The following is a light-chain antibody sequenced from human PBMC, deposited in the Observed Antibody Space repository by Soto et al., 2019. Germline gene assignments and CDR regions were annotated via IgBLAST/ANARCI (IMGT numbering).Light chain of an antibody. J-gene: IGKJ1*01. V-gene: IGKV1-39*01. CDR3: QQTYGAPRT. CDR2: AAS. Sequence: IQVTQSPSSLSASXGDRVTITCRASQSINTYLSWYQQKPGRAPKHLINAASSLQTGVPSRFSGSGSGTDFTLTISSLQPEDFATYYCQQTYGAPRTFGQGTKVDIK. CDR1: QSINTY.